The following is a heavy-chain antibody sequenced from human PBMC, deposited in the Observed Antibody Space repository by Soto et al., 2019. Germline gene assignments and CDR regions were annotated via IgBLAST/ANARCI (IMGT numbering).Heavy chain of an antibody. Sequence: GASVKVSCKASGYTFTNFCISWVRQAPGQGLEWMGWISAYNGNTNYAQKFQGRVTMTTDTSTSTVYMELRNLRSDDTAVYYCARCIQQDYYYGMDVWGQGTTVTVSS. CDR2: ISAYNGNT. J-gene: IGHJ6*02. V-gene: IGHV1-18*01. CDR1: GYTFTNFC. CDR3: ARCIQQDYYYGMDV. D-gene: IGHD5-18*01.